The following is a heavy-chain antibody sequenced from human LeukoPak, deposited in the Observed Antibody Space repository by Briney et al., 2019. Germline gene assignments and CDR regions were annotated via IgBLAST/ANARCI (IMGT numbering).Heavy chain of an antibody. Sequence: KPSGTLSLTCAVSGGSISSSNWWSWVRQPPGKGLEWIGEIYHSGSTNYNPSLKSRVTISVDTSKNQFSLKLSSVTAADTAVYYCARDGVYSGYDYYFDYWGQGTLVTVSS. V-gene: IGHV4-4*02. D-gene: IGHD5-12*01. CDR2: IYHSGST. CDR3: ARDGVYSGYDYYFDY. J-gene: IGHJ4*02. CDR1: GGSISSSNW.